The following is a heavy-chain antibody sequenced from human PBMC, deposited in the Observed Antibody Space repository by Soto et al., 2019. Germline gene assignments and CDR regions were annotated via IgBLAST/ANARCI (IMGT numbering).Heavy chain of an antibody. CDR1: GYTLTSYY. CDR2: INPSGGIT. J-gene: IGHJ6*02. CDR3: ARGISTTRYYYYYGMDV. Sequence: ASVKVSCKASGYTLTSYYLHWWRQAPGQGPEWMGIINPSGGITNDAQKFQDRVTMTSDTSTSTVYMELSSLRSEDTAVYYCARGISTTRYYYYYGMDVWGQGTTVTVSS. D-gene: IGHD2-2*01. V-gene: IGHV1-46*01.